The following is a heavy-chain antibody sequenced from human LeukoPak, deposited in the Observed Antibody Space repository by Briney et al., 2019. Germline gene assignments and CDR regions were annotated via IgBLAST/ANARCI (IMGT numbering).Heavy chain of an antibody. J-gene: IGHJ4*02. D-gene: IGHD1-26*01. CDR2: IFPGDSHT. CDR1: GHSFINYW. V-gene: IGHV5-51*01. CDR3: ARIAATWYGGS. Sequence: GESLKISCKGPGHSFINYWIAWVRQMPGKGLEWMGIIFPGDSHTRYSPSFQGQVTISADMSTDTAYLQWSSLRASDTAMYYCARIAATWYGGSWGQGTQVFVSS.